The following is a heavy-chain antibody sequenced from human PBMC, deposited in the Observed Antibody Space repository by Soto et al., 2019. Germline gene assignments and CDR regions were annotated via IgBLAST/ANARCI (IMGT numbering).Heavy chain of an antibody. CDR3: AKPPWSVFYGMDV. J-gene: IGHJ6*02. Sequence: GGSLRLSCAASGFTFSSYGMHWVRQAPGKGLEWVAVISYDGSNKYYADSVKGRFTISRDNSKNTLYLQMNSLRAEDTAVYYCAKPPWSVFYGMDVWGQGTTVTVSS. CDR2: ISYDGSNK. V-gene: IGHV3-30*18. CDR1: GFTFSSYG.